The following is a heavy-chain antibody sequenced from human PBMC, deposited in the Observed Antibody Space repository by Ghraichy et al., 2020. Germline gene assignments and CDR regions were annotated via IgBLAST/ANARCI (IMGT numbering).Heavy chain of an antibody. CDR1: GYSFTSYW. D-gene: IGHD1-7*01. Sequence: LNISCKGSGYSFTSYWIGWVRQMPGKGLEWMGIIYPGDSDTRYSPSFQGQVTISADKSISTAYLQWSSLKASDTAMYYCARGLTGTTAYFQHWGQGTLVTVSS. V-gene: IGHV5-51*01. CDR2: IYPGDSDT. J-gene: IGHJ1*01. CDR3: ARGLTGTTAYFQH.